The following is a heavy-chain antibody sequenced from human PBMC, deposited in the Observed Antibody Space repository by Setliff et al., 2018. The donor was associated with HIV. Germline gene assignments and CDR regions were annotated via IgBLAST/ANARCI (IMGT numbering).Heavy chain of an antibody. CDR1: GDSISRND. J-gene: IGHJ6*03. D-gene: IGHD3-3*01. V-gene: IGHV4-59*01. Sequence: SETLSLTCTVSGDSISRNDWAWVRQPPGKGLEWIGHIYYNGTTNYNPSIKSRVTISVDTSKNQLSLKLNPVTGADTAIFYCARRVGITIFGAPNQYYYMDVWGKGTTVTVSS. CDR3: ARRVGITIFGAPNQYYYMDV. CDR2: IYYNGTT.